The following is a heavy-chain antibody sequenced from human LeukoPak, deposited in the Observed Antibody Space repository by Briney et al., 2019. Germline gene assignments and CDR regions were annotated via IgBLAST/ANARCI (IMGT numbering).Heavy chain of an antibody. CDR1: GYTFTSYA. CDR3: ARAPSSTAARLSHYMNV. D-gene: IGHD6-13*01. V-gene: IGHV7-4-1*02. J-gene: IGHJ6*03. CDR2: INTNTGNP. Sequence: ASVKVSCKASGYTFTSYAMNWVRQAPGQGLEWMGWINTNTGNPTYAQGFTGRFVFSLDTSVSTAYLQISSLKAEDTAVYYCARAPSSTAARLSHYMNVWGKGTTVTVSS.